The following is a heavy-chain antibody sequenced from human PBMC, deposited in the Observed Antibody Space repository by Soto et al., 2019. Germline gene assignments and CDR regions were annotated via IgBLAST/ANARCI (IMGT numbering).Heavy chain of an antibody. CDR1: GFSFSSYA. V-gene: IGHV3-30-3*01. CDR2: ISYDGSNK. Sequence: PGGSMRLSCAACGFSFSSYAMPGVRQATGKGLEWVAVISYDGSNKYYADSVKGRFTISRDNSKNTLYLQMNSLRAEDTAVYYSARERSVPGYYGMDVWGQPTTVTVSS. D-gene: IGHD2-2*01. CDR3: ARERSVPGYYGMDV. J-gene: IGHJ6*02.